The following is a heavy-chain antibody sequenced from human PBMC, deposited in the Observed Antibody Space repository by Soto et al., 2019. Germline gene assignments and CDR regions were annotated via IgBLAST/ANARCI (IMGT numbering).Heavy chain of an antibody. CDR1: GFTFSSYA. V-gene: IGHV3-23*01. CDR2: ISGSGGGT. Sequence: EVQLLDSGGGLVKPGGSLRLSCAASGFTFSSYAMSWVRQAPGKGLEWVSSISGSGGGTYYADSVKGRFTISRDNSKNTLSLQMNSLRAEDTSVYYCAKSRGSGSYFNPSDAFDFWGQGTMVTGSS. D-gene: IGHD3-10*01. CDR3: AKSRGSGSYFNPSDAFDF. J-gene: IGHJ3*01.